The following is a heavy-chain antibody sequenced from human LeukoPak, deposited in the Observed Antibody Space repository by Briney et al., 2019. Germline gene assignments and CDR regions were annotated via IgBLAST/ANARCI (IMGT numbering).Heavy chain of an antibody. V-gene: IGHV3-23*01. Sequence: PGGSLRLSCAASGFTFDDYAMHWVRQAPGKGLEWVSVISGGAGTSYYADSLKGRFTISRDNSKNALYLQMNSLRAEDTAVYYCARDYYDSSGYYHGIFDYWGQGTLVTVSS. D-gene: IGHD3-22*01. J-gene: IGHJ4*02. CDR2: ISGGAGTS. CDR1: GFTFDDYA. CDR3: ARDYYDSSGYYHGIFDY.